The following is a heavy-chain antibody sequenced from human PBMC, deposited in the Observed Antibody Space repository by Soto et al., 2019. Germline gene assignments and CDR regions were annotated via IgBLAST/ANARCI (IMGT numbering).Heavy chain of an antibody. D-gene: IGHD3-16*01. CDR3: AREWGTERIKTAFDI. CDR2: IYHSGST. V-gene: IGHV4-4*02. CDR1: GGSISSPNW. Sequence: QFRLQESGPGLVKPSGTLSLTCTVSGGSISSPNWWSWVRQSPAKGLEWIGEIYHSGSTNYNPSLQSRVTISVDKSNNRFSLQLTSVTAADTAVYYCAREWGTERIKTAFDIWGQGTMVTVSS. J-gene: IGHJ3*02.